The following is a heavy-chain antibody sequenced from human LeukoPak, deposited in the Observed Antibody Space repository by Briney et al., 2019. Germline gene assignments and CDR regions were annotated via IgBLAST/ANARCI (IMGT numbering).Heavy chain of an antibody. Sequence: GGSLRLSCAASGFTFSSYSMSWVRQAPGKGLEWVSYISTSGSTIYYADSVKGRFTISRDNAKNSLYLQMNSLRAEDTAVYYCARDSGNYFDAFDIWGQGTMVTVSS. D-gene: IGHD1-26*01. CDR3: ARDSGNYFDAFDI. CDR1: GFTFSSYS. V-gene: IGHV3-48*01. J-gene: IGHJ3*02. CDR2: ISTSGSTI.